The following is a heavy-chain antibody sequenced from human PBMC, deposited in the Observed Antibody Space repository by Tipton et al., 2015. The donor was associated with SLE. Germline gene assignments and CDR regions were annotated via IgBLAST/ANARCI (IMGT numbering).Heavy chain of an antibody. D-gene: IGHD2-15*01. J-gene: IGHJ4*02. V-gene: IGHV3-30*04. CDR1: GFTFTTFA. CDR3: ARLTECRGNCNYVDY. CDR2: IRYDGGHT. Sequence: RSLRLSCAASGFTFTTFAMHWVRQAPGKGLEWVAFIRYDGGHTSYADSVKGRFTISRDNSKKTLYLQMNSLRTEDTAMYYCARLTECRGNCNYVDYWGQGTLVSVSS.